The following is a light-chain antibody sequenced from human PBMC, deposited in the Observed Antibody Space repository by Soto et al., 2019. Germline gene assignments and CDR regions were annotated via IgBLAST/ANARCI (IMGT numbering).Light chain of an antibody. CDR2: GAS. V-gene: IGKV3-20*01. CDR1: QSVASNY. J-gene: IGKJ3*01. CDR3: QHYGTSPFT. Sequence: EIVMTQFPATPSESPGERVTLSCRASQSVASNYFDWYQQKPGQAPRLLIYGASSRATGTPDRFSGSVSGTDFTLTIARLQPEDLAVYYCQHYGTSPFTFGPGTKVEIK.